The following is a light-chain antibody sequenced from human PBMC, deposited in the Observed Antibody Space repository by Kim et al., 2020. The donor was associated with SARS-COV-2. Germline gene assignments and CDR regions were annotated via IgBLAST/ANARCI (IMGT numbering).Light chain of an antibody. CDR1: NSNVGVNT. J-gene: IGLJ3*02. CDR2: RNN. CDR3: ATWDDSLNAWV. V-gene: IGLV1-44*01. Sequence: QSVLTQPPSASGTPGQRVTISCSGSNSNVGVNTVNWYQQFPATAPKLLIYRNNQRPSGVPDRFSGSKSGTSASLALSGLLSEDEADYYCATWDDSLNAWVFGGGTKLTVL.